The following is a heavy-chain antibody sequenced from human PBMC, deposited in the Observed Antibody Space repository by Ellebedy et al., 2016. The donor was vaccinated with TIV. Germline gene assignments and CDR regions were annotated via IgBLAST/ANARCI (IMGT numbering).Heavy chain of an antibody. V-gene: IGHV1-2*02. D-gene: IGHD1-26*01. CDR3: ARDYWGSYEY. CDR2: INPNCGGI. J-gene: IGHJ4*02. Sequence: AASVKVSCKASGYTFTDYRLDWVRQAPGHGLEWMGWINPNCGGIHYVQKFQGRVTMTGDTSISTAYLELSRLTSDDTAVYYCARDYWGSYEYWGQGTLVTVSS. CDR1: GYTFTDYR.